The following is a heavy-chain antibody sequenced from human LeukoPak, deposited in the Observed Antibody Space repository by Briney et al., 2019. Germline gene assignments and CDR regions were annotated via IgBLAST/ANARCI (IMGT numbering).Heavy chain of an antibody. Sequence: SVKVSCKASGGTFSSYAISWVRQAPGQGLEWMGRIIPIFGTANYAQKFQGRVTITTDESTSTAYMELSSLRSEDTAVYYCARAKGRVVITSSLDYWGQGTVVTVSS. D-gene: IGHD3-22*01. CDR1: GGTFSSYA. CDR2: IIPIFGTA. CDR3: ARAKGRVVITSSLDY. V-gene: IGHV1-69*05. J-gene: IGHJ4*02.